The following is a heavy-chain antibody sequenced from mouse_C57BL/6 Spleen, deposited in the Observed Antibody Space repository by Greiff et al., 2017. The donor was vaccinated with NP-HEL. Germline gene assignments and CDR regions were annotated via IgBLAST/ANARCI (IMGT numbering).Heavy chain of an antibody. CDR3: ARAGDEAY. Sequence: VQLQQSGAELVKPGASVKLSCTASGFNIKDYYMHWVKQRTEQGLEWIGRIDPEDGETKYAPKFQCKATITADTSSNTAYLQLSSLTSEDTAVYYCARAGDEAYWGQGTLVTVSA. D-gene: IGHD3-3*01. V-gene: IGHV14-2*01. J-gene: IGHJ3*01. CDR1: GFNIKDYY. CDR2: IDPEDGET.